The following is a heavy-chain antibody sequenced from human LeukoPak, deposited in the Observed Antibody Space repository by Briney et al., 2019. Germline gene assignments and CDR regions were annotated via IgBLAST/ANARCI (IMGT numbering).Heavy chain of an antibody. D-gene: IGHD5-18*01. J-gene: IGHJ4*02. CDR2: IGSSGSYI. V-gene: IGHV3-21*01. CDR1: GFTSSSYH. CDR3: ARRATTERGHSYGLDF. Sequence: GGSLRLSCEVSGFTSSSYHMNWVRQAPGKGLEWVSSIGSSGSYIYYADSLTGRFTISRDNAKNSLYLQMNSLRAEDTAMYYCARRATTERGHSYGLDFWGQGTLVTVSS.